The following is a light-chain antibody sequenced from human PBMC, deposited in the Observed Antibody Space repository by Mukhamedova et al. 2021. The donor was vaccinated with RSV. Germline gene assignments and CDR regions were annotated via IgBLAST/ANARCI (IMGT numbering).Light chain of an antibody. Sequence: SSYLAWYQQKPGQAPWLLIYAASSRATAIPDRFSGSGSGADFTLTISRLEPEDFAVYYCQQYGSSPGTFGQGTKVEFK. CDR3: QQYGSSPGT. CDR1: SSY. V-gene: IGKV3-20*01. J-gene: IGKJ1*01. CDR2: AAS.